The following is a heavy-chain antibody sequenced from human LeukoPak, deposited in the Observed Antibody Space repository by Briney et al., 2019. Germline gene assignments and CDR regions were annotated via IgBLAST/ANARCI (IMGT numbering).Heavy chain of an antibody. CDR1: GFTFSSYW. V-gene: IGHV3-7*03. D-gene: IGHD3-22*01. CDR3: ARDYYDSSGYYHVYYFDY. Sequence: GGSLRLSCAASGFTFSSYWMSWVRQAPGKGLEWVANTKQDGSEKYYVDSVKGRFTISRDNAKNSLYLQMNSLRAEDTAVYYCARDYYDSSGYYHVYYFDYWGQGTLVTVSS. CDR2: TKQDGSEK. J-gene: IGHJ4*02.